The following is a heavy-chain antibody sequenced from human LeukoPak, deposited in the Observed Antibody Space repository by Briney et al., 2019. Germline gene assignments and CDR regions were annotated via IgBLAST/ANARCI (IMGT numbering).Heavy chain of an antibody. Sequence: GGSLRLSCAASGFRFSSYDIHWVRQAPGKGLEWVTFIESDGTKEYYADSVKGRFTISRDNSKNTVYVQMNTLRAEDTAVYYCAKEGSGWYYLAYWGQGTVVTVSS. J-gene: IGHJ4*02. V-gene: IGHV3-30*02. CDR2: IESDGTKE. D-gene: IGHD6-19*01. CDR1: GFRFSSYD. CDR3: AKEGSGWYYLAY.